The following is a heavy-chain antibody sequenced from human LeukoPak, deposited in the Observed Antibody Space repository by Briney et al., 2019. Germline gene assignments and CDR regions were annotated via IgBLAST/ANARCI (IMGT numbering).Heavy chain of an antibody. J-gene: IGHJ4*02. D-gene: IGHD6-19*01. CDR1: GGTFSSYA. CDR2: ISAYNGNT. Sequence: GASVKVSCKASGGTFSSYAISWVRQAPGQGLEWMGWISAYNGNTNYAQKLQGRVTMTTDTSTSTAYMELRSLRSDDTAVYYCALLPAVAKYFDYWGQGTLVTVSS. CDR3: ALLPAVAKYFDY. V-gene: IGHV1-18*01.